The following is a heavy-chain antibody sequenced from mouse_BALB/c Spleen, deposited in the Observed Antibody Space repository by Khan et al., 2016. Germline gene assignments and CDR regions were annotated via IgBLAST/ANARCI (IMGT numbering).Heavy chain of an antibody. V-gene: IGHV9-2-1*01. D-gene: IGHD2-1*01. J-gene: IGHJ4*01. CDR2: ITTKPGDP. CDR3: ARDGNYLYYYTVDY. CDR1: GYTFTDYS. Sequence: QIQLVQSGPELKKPGETVKISCKASGYTFTDYSMHWVKQAPGKGLKWMAWITTKPGDPTNAVDFKGRFAFSWETSASTAKLQINNRKNEDTATYFCARDGNYLYYYTVDYWGQGTSVTVSS.